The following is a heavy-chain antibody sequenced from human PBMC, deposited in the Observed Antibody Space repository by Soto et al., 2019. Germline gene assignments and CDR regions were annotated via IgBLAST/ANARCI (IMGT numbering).Heavy chain of an antibody. V-gene: IGHV1-18*04. J-gene: IGHJ4*02. Sequence: ASVKVSCKASGYTFTSYGISWVRQAPGQGLEWMGWISAYNGNTNYAQKLQGRVTMTTDTSTSTAYMELRSLSSDDTAVYYCARGSNYYDSSGSDYWGQGTLVTVSS. D-gene: IGHD3-22*01. CDR2: ISAYNGNT. CDR1: GYTFTSYG. CDR3: ARGSNYYDSSGSDY.